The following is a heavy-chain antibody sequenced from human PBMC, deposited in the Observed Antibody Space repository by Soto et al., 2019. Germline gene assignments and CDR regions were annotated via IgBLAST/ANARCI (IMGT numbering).Heavy chain of an antibody. D-gene: IGHD6-19*01. CDR2: VKSKTDGGTT. CDR3: ATGAPVSGGLFDY. Sequence: GGSLRLSCAASGFTFSSYAMNWVRQAPGKGLEWVGRVKSKTDGGTTDYAAPVKGRFTISRDDSVNTLYLQINSLKTEDTAMYYCATGAPVSGGLFDYWGRGALVTVSS. CDR1: GFTFSSYA. V-gene: IGHV3-15*01. J-gene: IGHJ4*02.